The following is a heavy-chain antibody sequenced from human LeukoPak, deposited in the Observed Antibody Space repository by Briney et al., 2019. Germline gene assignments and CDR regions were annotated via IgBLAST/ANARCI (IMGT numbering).Heavy chain of an antibody. CDR2: INHSGST. CDR3: ARALTIFGVVIMRNYYYGMDV. D-gene: IGHD3-3*01. Sequence: SETLSLTCAVYGRSFSGYYWSWIRQPPGKGLEWIGEINHSGSTNYNPSLKSRVTISVDTSKNQFSLKLSSVTAADTAVYYCARALTIFGVVIMRNYYYGMDVWGQGTTVTVSS. J-gene: IGHJ6*02. V-gene: IGHV4-34*01. CDR1: GRSFSGYY.